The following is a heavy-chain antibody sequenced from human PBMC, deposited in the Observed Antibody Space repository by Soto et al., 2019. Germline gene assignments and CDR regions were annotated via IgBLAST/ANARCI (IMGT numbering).Heavy chain of an antibody. Sequence: KESGPTLVKPTQTLTLTCTFSGFSLSTSGVGVGWIRQPPGKALEWLALIYWDDDKRYSPSLKSRLTITKDTSKNQVVLTMTNMDPVDTATYYCAHRSGDYDFWSGRINWFDPWGQGTLVTVSS. J-gene: IGHJ5*02. CDR1: GFSLSTSGVG. CDR3: AHRSGDYDFWSGRINWFDP. D-gene: IGHD3-3*01. V-gene: IGHV2-5*02. CDR2: IYWDDDK.